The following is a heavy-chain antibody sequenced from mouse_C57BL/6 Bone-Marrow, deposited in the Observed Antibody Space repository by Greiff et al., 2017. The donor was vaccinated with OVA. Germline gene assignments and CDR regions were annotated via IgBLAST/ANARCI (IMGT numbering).Heavy chain of an antibody. Sequence: EVQLVESGGGLVQPGESLKLSCESNEYEFPSHDMSWVRKTPEKRLEWVAAINSDGGSTYYPDTMEGRFIISRDNTKKTLYLHMSSLRSEDTSLYYCARRWYDYPFAYWGQGTLVTVSA. V-gene: IGHV5-2*01. CDR2: INSDGGST. D-gene: IGHD2-4*01. J-gene: IGHJ3*01. CDR1: EYEFPSHD. CDR3: ARRWYDYPFAY.